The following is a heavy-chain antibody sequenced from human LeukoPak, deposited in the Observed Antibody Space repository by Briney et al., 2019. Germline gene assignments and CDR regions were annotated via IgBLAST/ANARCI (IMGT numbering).Heavy chain of an antibody. V-gene: IGHV4-4*02. CDR1: GGSISGSNW. J-gene: IGHJ1*01. Sequence: PSETLSLTCDVSGGSISGSNWWSWVRQPPGKGLEWIGEIHHSGITNYKASLRSRVTISVDTSKNQFSLKLSSVTAADTAVYYCARDDSSSSGYFQHWGQGTLVTVSS. CDR2: IHHSGIT. D-gene: IGHD6-13*01. CDR3: ARDDSSSSGYFQH.